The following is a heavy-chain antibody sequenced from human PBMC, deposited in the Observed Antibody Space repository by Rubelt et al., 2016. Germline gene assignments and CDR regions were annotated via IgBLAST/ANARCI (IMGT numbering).Heavy chain of an antibody. Sequence: EVQLVESGGGLIQPGGSLRLSCAASGLTVSSNFMSWVRQAPGKGLVWVSVISGSGSSTDYADSVKGRFTISRDNSKNTLYLQMNSLRDEDTAVYYCAKVKWVSWGQGTLVTVSS. V-gene: IGHV3-23*04. CDR1: GLTVSSNF. CDR3: AKVKWVS. J-gene: IGHJ4*02. CDR2: ISGSGSST. D-gene: IGHD2-8*01.